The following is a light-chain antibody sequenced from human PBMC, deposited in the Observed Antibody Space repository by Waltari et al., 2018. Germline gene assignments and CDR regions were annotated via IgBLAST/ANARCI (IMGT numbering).Light chain of an antibody. CDR1: QNIRTY. CDR3: QQSFTTPPILA. CDR2: GAS. J-gene: IGKJ3*01. Sequence: DMQVTHSPSTLSASVGDRVTITCRTRQNIRTYLNWYQQRSGQAPRLLIYGASNLQDGVPSRFSGSGSGTDFILTISNLQPEDFATYYCQQSFTTPPILAFGPGTKVDVK. V-gene: IGKV1-39*01.